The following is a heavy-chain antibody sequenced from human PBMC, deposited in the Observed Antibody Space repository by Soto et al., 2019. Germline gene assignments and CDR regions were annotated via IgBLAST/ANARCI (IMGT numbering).Heavy chain of an antibody. D-gene: IGHD6-19*01. V-gene: IGHV4-39*01. CDR3: ARQVVDGTVAGTGSFDY. CDR1: GGSISSSSYY. J-gene: IGHJ4*02. CDR2: FYYSGST. Sequence: SETLSLTCTVSGGSISSSSYYWGWIRQPRGKGLEWIGSFYYSGSTYYIPSLKSRVTISVDTSENQISLKLSAVTAADTAVYYCARQVVDGTVAGTGSFDYWGRGTLVTVSS.